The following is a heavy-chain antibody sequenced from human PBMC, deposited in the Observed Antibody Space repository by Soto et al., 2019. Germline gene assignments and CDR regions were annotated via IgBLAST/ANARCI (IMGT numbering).Heavy chain of an antibody. D-gene: IGHD2-8*02. CDR2: IIPIFGTA. CDR3: AVSSTNYVLVMTTPLYFDY. CDR1: GGTFNNYG. J-gene: IGHJ4*02. V-gene: IGHV1-69*13. Sequence: SVKVSCKASGGTFNNYGFSWVRQAPGQGLEWMGGIIPIFGTANYAQRFQGRVTITADESTSTAYMELSSLRSEDTAVYYCAVSSTNYVLVMTTPLYFDYWAQGTLVTVSP.